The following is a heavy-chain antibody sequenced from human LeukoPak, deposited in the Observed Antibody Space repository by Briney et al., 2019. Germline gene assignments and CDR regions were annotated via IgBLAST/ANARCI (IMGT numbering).Heavy chain of an antibody. CDR1: GDSISSYY. CDR3: ASMIVVGTTTGAFDI. D-gene: IGHD3-22*01. CDR2: IYYSGTT. Sequence: SDTLSLTCTVSGDSISSYYWNWIRQSPGKGLEWIGFIYYSGTTNYNPSLKSRITMSVDTSKTQFSLELTSVTAADTAVYYCASMIVVGTTTGAFDIWGQGTMVTVSS. V-gene: IGHV4-59*08. J-gene: IGHJ3*02.